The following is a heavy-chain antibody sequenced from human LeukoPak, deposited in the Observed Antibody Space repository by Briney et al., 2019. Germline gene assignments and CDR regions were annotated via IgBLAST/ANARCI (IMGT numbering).Heavy chain of an antibody. CDR2: INPNSGGT. J-gene: IGHJ4*02. D-gene: IGHD2-21*02. V-gene: IGHV1-2*02. Sequence: ASVKVSCKASGYTFTGYYMHWVRQAPGQGLGWMGWINPNSGGTNYAQKFQGRVTMTRDTSISTAYMELSRLRSGDTAVYYCARDGGYCGGDCYQVDFDYWGQGTLVTVSS. CDR1: GYTFTGYY. CDR3: ARDGGYCGGDCYQVDFDY.